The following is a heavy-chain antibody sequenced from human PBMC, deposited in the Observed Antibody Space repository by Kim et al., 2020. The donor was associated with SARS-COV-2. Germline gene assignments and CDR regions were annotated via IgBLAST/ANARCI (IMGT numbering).Heavy chain of an antibody. D-gene: IGHD3-16*01. V-gene: IGHV7-4-1*01. J-gene: IGHJ5*02. Sequence: YAQGFTGRFVFTLEPSVSTAYLQICSLKAEDTAVYYCARAGGFQGWFDPWGQGTLVTVSS. CDR3: ARAGGFQGWFDP.